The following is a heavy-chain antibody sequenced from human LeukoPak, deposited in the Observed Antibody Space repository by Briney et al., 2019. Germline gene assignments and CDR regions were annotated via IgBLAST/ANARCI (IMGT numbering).Heavy chain of an antibody. Sequence: PGTSLRLSCAASGFTFSSYGMHWVRQAPGKGLEWVAVIWYDGSNKYYADSVKGRFTISRDNSKNTLYLQMNSLRAEDTAVYYCARDQMWEPPWGPFDYWGQGTLVTVSS. D-gene: IGHD1-26*01. CDR1: GFTFSSYG. V-gene: IGHV3-33*01. CDR2: IWYDGSNK. J-gene: IGHJ4*02. CDR3: ARDQMWEPPWGPFDY.